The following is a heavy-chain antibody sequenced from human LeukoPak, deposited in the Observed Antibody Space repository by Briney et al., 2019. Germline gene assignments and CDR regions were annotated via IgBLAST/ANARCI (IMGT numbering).Heavy chain of an antibody. D-gene: IGHD6-6*01. CDR1: GGSFSDYS. J-gene: IGHJ4*02. CDR2: MFHRGNP. CDR3: TGSSRSTRYCFDY. V-gene: IGHV4-34*12. Sequence: PETLSLTCAVHGGSFSDYSWSWVRQPPGKGLEWIGEMFHRGNPHNNQPLKRRVTISVATTGKQYSLNLTSVAATASAVYFSTGSSRSTRYCFDYWGQGILVTVSS.